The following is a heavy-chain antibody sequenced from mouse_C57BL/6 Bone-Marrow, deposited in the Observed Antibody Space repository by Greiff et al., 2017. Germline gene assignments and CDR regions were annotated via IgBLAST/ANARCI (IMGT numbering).Heavy chain of an antibody. D-gene: IGHD1-1*01. CDR3: ARGTTVVAPFAY. Sequence: VQRVESGAELARPGASVKLSCKASGYTFTSYGISWVKQRTGQGLEWIGEIYPRSGNTYYNEKFKGKATLTADKSSSTAYMELRSLTSEDSAVYVCARGTTVVAPFAYWGQGTLVTVSA. CDR2: IYPRSGNT. V-gene: IGHV1-81*01. CDR1: GYTFTSYG. J-gene: IGHJ3*01.